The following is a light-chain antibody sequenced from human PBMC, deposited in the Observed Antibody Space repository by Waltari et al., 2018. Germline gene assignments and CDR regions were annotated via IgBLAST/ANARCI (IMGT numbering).Light chain of an antibody. J-gene: IGKJ1*01. CDR2: GAS. CDR1: QTVSSSY. Sequence: EIVLTQSPGTLSLSPGERATLSCRASQTVSSSYLAWYQQKPGQAPRLLIYGASSRATGIPDRFSGSGSGTDFTLTISRVEPEDFAVYYCQQYGSSPPRTFGQGTKVEIK. CDR3: QQYGSSPPRT. V-gene: IGKV3-20*01.